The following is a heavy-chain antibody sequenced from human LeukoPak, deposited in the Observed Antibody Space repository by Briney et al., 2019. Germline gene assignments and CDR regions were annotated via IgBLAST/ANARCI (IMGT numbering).Heavy chain of an antibody. J-gene: IGHJ6*02. CDR1: GYTFTSYD. CDR3: TVAYYYYGMDV. Sequence: ASVKVSCKASGYTFTSYDINWVRQATGQGLEWMGWMNPNSGNTGYAQKFQGRVTMTRNTSINTAYMELSSLRSEDTAVYYCTVAYYYYGMDVWGQGATVTVSS. CDR2: MNPNSGNT. V-gene: IGHV1-8*01. D-gene: IGHD6-19*01.